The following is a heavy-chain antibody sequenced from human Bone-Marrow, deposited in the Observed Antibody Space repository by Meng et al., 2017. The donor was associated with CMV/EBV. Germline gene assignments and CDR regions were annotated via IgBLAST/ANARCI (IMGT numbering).Heavy chain of an antibody. Sequence: GSLRLSCTVSGGSISSYYWSWIRQPPGKGLEWIGYIYYSGSTNYNPSLKSRVTISVDTSKNQFSLKLSSVTAADTAVYYCARLPAAKHNWFDPWGQGTLVTFSS. CDR2: IYYSGST. D-gene: IGHD2-2*01. CDR1: GGSISSYY. J-gene: IGHJ5*02. V-gene: IGHV4-59*01. CDR3: ARLPAAKHNWFDP.